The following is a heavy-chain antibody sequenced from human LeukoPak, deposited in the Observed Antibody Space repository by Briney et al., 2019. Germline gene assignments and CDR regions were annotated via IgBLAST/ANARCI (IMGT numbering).Heavy chain of an antibody. CDR3: ARDLRLVTTNAFDI. CDR1: GFTFSSYA. J-gene: IGHJ3*02. V-gene: IGHV3-30-3*01. Sequence: GGSLRLSCAASGFTFSSYAMHWVRQAPGKGLEWVAVMSYDGSNKYYADSVKGRFTISRDNSKNTLYLQMNSLRAEDTAVYYCARDLRLVTTNAFDIWGQGTMVTVSS. D-gene: IGHD4-17*01. CDR2: MSYDGSNK.